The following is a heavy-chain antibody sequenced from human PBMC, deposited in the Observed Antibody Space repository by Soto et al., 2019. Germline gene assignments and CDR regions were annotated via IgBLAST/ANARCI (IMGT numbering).Heavy chain of an antibody. Sequence: LRLSCAGSGFNFGGFGMYWFRQAPGKGLEFVSAADSSGAYTYYDDSVKGRFTISRDNYKNTVYLHMGSLRIEDTAVYYCAGYSYSSVYWGQGTLVTVSS. CDR1: GFNFGGFG. V-gene: IGHV3-64*02. CDR2: ADSSGAYT. CDR3: AGYSYSSVY. D-gene: IGHD5-18*01. J-gene: IGHJ4*02.